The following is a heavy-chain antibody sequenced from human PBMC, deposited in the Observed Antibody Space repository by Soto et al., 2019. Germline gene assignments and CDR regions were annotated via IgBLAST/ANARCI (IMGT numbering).Heavy chain of an antibody. CDR2: ITGSGGNT. V-gene: IGHV3-23*01. J-gene: IGHJ6*02. D-gene: IGHD6-25*01. Sequence: EVQLLESGGGLVQPGGSLRLSCAVSGFTFSSHAMSWVRQSPGKGLEWLSAITGSGGNTYYADSVKGRFTISRDNSKDTLYRQMNSLRAEDTAVYYCTESAASEDDYFYYGLDVWGQGTTVTVSS. CDR1: GFTFSSHA. CDR3: TESAASEDDYFYYGLDV.